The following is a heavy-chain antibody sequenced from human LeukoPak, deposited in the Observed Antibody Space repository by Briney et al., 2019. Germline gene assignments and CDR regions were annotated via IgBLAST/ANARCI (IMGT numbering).Heavy chain of an antibody. CDR3: ARDPADYDPSSSYMDV. V-gene: IGHV1-2*02. Sequence: ASVKVSCKASGYTFSGYYIHWVRQAPGQGLEWMGWINPNSGVANNAQKFQARVTMTRDTSINTVYMELTRLRSDDTAVYYCARDPADYDPSSSYMDVWGQGTTVTVSS. CDR1: GYTFSGYY. D-gene: IGHD4-17*01. J-gene: IGHJ6*02. CDR2: INPNSGVA.